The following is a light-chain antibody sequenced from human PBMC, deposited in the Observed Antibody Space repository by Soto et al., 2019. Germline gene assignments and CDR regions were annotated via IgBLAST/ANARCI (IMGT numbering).Light chain of an antibody. CDR2: SNN. CDR1: RSNIAANT. J-gene: IGLJ3*02. Sequence: QSVLTQPTSASGAPGQRVTISCSGSRSNIAANTVNWYQQFPGTAPKLLIYSNNQRPSGVPDRFSGSKSGTSASLAISGLQSVDESDYYCAAWDDSLNGPVFGGGTKVTVL. CDR3: AAWDDSLNGPV. V-gene: IGLV1-44*01.